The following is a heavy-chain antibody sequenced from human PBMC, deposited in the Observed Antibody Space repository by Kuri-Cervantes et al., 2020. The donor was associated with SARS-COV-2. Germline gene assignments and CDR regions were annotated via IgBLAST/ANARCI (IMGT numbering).Heavy chain of an antibody. V-gene: IGHV3-30*18. CDR1: GFNFSRTD. D-gene: IGHD2-21*01. Sequence: GESLKISCAASGFNFSRTDMHWVRQAPWKGLEWVAVISHDGKNKKCIASGKGRFTISRDNSQNTLYLHMKSLRSEDTAMYYCAKDRVGVHDFWGQGTLVTVSS. CDR3: AKDRVGVHDF. J-gene: IGHJ4*02. CDR2: ISHDGKNK.